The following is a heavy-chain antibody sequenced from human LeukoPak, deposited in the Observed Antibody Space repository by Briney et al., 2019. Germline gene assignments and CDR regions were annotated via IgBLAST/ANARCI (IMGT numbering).Heavy chain of an antibody. D-gene: IGHD3-16*01. J-gene: IGHJ4*02. V-gene: IGHV4-4*07. CDR2: VSSSGSS. Sequence: PPETLSLTCTVSGGSISNYYWAWIRQPVGRELEWIGRVSSSGSSNYNPSLESRVTISVDASKKQFSLKLSSVTAADTAVYYCARDFLQGTRGNTGGSFDYWGQGILVTVSS. CDR3: ARDFLQGTRGNTGGSFDY. CDR1: GGSISNYY.